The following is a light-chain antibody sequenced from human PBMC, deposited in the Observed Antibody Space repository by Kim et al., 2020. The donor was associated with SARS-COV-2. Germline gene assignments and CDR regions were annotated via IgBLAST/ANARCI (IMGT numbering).Light chain of an antibody. CDR1: EDVSDY. CDR2: DAA. J-gene: IGKJ5*01. Sequence: GDRVTITCQASEDVSDYFNWYHQKPGESPKVLIRDAANLESGVPSRFSRGGYGTEFSLTISSVQPEDMGTYYCQQYDAPPFTFGLGTRLE. V-gene: IGKV1-33*01. CDR3: QQYDAPPFT.